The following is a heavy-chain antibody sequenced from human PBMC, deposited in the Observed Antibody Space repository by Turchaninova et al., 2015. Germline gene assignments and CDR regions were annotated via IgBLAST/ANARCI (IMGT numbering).Heavy chain of an antibody. Sequence: QAQLQQWGAGRGKPSETLSPPCAVYGGSFSGYYWSWIRQPPGKGLGWIGENNHSGSTNYNPSLKSRVTISVDTSKNQFSLKLSSVTAADTAVYYCARYGSGYYFDYWGQGTLVTVSS. CDR3: ARYGSGYYFDY. CDR2: NNHSGST. V-gene: IGHV4-34*01. J-gene: IGHJ4*02. D-gene: IGHD3-10*01. CDR1: GGSFSGYY.